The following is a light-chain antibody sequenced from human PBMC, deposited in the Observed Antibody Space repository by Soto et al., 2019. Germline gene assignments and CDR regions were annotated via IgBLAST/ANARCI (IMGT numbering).Light chain of an antibody. CDR3: HPYGGSPG. Sequence: EIVLTQSPATLSLSPGERATLSCGASQSVSNNYLAWYQQKPGLAPRLLIYDASSRVTGIPDRFSGSGSGTGFPLPITRLEPENFEVYYVHPYGGSPGFGQGTKVEIK. J-gene: IGKJ1*01. CDR2: DAS. V-gene: IGKV3D-20*01. CDR1: QSVSNNY.